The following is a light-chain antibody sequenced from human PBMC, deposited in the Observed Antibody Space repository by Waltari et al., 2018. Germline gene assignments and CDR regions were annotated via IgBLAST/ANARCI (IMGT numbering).Light chain of an antibody. Sequence: IVLTQSPGTLYLSPGERATLSCRASPRISRYFAWYQQKPGQAPRLLIYAAPSRATGIPDRFSGSGSGVDFSLTISRRGPEDFAVYYCQNHERLPARFGQVTEVESK. J-gene: IGKJ1*01. CDR1: PRISRY. CDR2: AAP. CDR3: QNHERLPAR. V-gene: IGKV3-20*01.